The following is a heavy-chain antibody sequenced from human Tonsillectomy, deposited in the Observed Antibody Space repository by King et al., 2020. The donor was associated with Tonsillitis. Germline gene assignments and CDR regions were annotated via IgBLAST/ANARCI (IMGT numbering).Heavy chain of an antibody. CDR1: GFTFNSYA. J-gene: IGHJ6*02. CDR2: ITGGGDNT. V-gene: IGHV3-23*04. Sequence: VQLVESGGGLVQPGGSLRLSCAASGFTFNSYAMSWVRQAPGKGLEWVSAITGGGDNTYYADSVKGRFTISRDNSKNTLYMQMNSLRAEDTAVYYCAKEPHYYYYYYGMDVWGQGTTVTVSS. CDR3: AKEPHYYYYYYGMDV.